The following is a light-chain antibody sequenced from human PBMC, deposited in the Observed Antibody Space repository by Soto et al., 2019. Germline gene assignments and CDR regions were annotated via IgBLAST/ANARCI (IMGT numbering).Light chain of an antibody. CDR1: QSISSW. J-gene: IGKJ1*01. Sequence: DIQMTQSPSSLSASVGDRVTITCRASQSISSWLAWYQQKPGQAPKLLIYKASSLESGVPSRFSGSGSGTEFTLTISSLQPDDFATYYCQQYNSYSPTFGQGTKVDNK. CDR3: QQYNSYSPT. V-gene: IGKV1-5*03. CDR2: KAS.